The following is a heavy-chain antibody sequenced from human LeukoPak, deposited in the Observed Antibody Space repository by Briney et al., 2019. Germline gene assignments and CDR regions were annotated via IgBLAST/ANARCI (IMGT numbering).Heavy chain of an antibody. J-gene: IGHJ4*02. D-gene: IGHD6-19*01. Sequence: ASVKVSCKASGYTFTSYAMHWVRQAPGQRLEWMGWINAGNGNTKYSQKFQGRVTITRDTSANKAYMELSSLRSEDTAVYYCARTGRSSGWYDYWGQGTLVTVCS. CDR1: GYTFTSYA. CDR2: INAGNGNT. CDR3: ARTGRSSGWYDY. V-gene: IGHV1-3*01.